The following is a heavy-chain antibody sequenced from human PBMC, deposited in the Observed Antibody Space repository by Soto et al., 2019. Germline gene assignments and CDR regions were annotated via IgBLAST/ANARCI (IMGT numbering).Heavy chain of an antibody. CDR2: IYYSGST. D-gene: IGHD3-9*01. CDR3: ARQDWLGYYYYMDV. J-gene: IGHJ6*03. V-gene: IGHV4-59*08. CDR1: GGSISSYY. Sequence: SETLSLTCTVSGGSISSYYWSWIRQPPGKGLEWIGYIYYSGSTNYNPSLKSRVTISVDTSKNHFSLKLSSVTAADTAVYYCARQDWLGYYYYMDVWGKGTTVTVSS.